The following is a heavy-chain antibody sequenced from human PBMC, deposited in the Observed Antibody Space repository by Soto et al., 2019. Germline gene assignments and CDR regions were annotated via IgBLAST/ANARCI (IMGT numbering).Heavy chain of an antibody. CDR1: VYSFTSYW. CDR2: IYPGDSDT. J-gene: IGHJ4*02. CDR3: ARHGSNWNYLGPFDY. Sequence: GESLKISCKGSVYSFTSYWIGWVRQMPGKGLEWMGIIYPGDSDTRYSPSFQGQVTISADKSISTAYLQWSSLKASDTAMNYCARHGSNWNYLGPFDYWGQGTQVTVS. V-gene: IGHV5-51*01. D-gene: IGHD1-7*01.